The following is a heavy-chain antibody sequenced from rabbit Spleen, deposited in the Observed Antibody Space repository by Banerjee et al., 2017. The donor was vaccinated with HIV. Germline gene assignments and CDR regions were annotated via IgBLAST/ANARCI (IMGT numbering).Heavy chain of an antibody. Sequence: QEQLEESGGDLVQPEGSLTLTCTASGFSFSSTYYINWVRQAPGKGLEWIGCIYTANDATYYANWAKGRFTISKISSTTVTLQMTSLTAADTATYFCARRNSGWGLWGPGTLVTVS. D-gene: IGHD4-1*01. CDR3: ARRNSGWGL. J-gene: IGHJ6*01. CDR1: GFSFSSTYY. CDR2: IYTANDAT. V-gene: IGHV1S45*01.